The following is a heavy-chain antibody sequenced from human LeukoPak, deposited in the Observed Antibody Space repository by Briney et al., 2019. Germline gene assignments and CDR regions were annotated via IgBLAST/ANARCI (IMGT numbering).Heavy chain of an antibody. CDR2: IYYSGST. J-gene: IGHJ6*02. CDR1: GGSIISHY. Sequence: SETLSLTCTVSGGSIISHYWSWIRQPPGKGLEWIGYIYYSGSTNYNPSLKSRVTISVDTSKNQFSLKLSSATAADTAVYYCARHWPRGANYYYGMDVWGQGTTVTVSS. CDR3: ARHWPRGANYYYGMDV. D-gene: IGHD3-16*01. V-gene: IGHV4-59*08.